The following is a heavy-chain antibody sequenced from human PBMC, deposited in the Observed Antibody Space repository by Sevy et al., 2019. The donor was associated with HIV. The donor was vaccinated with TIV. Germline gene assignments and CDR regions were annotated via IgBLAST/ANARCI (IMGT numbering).Heavy chain of an antibody. CDR1: GFTFSSYS. CDR2: ISSSSSYI. CDR3: ARDQGWSAASIGDYHYGMDV. Sequence: GGSLRLSCAASGFTFSSYSKNWVRQAPGKGLEWVSSISSSSSYIYYADSVKGRFTISRDNAKNSLYLQMNSLRAEDTAVYYCARDQGWSAASIGDYHYGMDVWGQGTTVTVSS. D-gene: IGHD2-2*01. J-gene: IGHJ6*02. V-gene: IGHV3-21*01.